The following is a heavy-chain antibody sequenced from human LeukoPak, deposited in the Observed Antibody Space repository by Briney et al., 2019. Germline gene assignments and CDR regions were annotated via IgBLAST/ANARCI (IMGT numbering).Heavy chain of an antibody. CDR2: ISSSGSTI. CDR1: GFTFSSYE. D-gene: IGHD6-6*01. J-gene: IGHJ6*04. CDR3: AGDAGYSSSPDV. V-gene: IGHV3-48*03. Sequence: GGSLRLSCAASGFTFSSYEMNWVRQAPGKGLEWVSYISSSGSTIYYADSVKGRFTISRDNAKNSLYLQMNSLRAEDTAVYYCAGDAGYSSSPDVWGKGTTVTVSS.